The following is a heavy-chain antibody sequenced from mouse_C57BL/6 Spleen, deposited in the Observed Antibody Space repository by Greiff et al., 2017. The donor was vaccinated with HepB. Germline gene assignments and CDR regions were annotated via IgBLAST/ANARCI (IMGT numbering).Heavy chain of an antibody. J-gene: IGHJ4*01. CDR1: GYSFTSYY. CDR2: IYPGSGNT. Sequence: VQLQQSGPELVKPGASVKISCKASGYSFTSYYIHWVKQRPGQGLEWIGWIYPGSGNTKYNEKFKGKATLTAVTSSSTAYLQLSSLTSEDSAVYYCAKIGVYYGNYAMDNWGQGTSVTVSS. V-gene: IGHV1-66*01. D-gene: IGHD2-1*01. CDR3: AKIGVYYGNYAMDN.